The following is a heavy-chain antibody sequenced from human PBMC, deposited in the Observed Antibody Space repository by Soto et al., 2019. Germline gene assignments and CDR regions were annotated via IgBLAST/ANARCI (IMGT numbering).Heavy chain of an antibody. D-gene: IGHD5-12*01. CDR2: IYYSGST. J-gene: IGHJ4*02. CDR3: ANDPGYSLDY. CDR1: GGSISSSSYY. V-gene: IGHV4-39*01. Sequence: SETLSLTCTVSGGSISSSSYYWGWIRQPPGKGLEWIGSIYYSGSTYYNPSLKSRVTISVDTSKNQFSLKLSSVTPEDAAVYYCANDPGYSLDYWGQGIQVTVSS.